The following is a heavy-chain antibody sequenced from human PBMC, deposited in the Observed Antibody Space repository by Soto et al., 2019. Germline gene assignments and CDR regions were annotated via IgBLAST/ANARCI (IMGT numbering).Heavy chain of an antibody. CDR2: LSGSGGST. CDR1: GFTFSSYA. V-gene: IGHV3-23*01. Sequence: GGSLRLSCAASGFTFSSYAMFWVRQAPGKGLEWVSALSGSGGSTYYAGSVKGRFTISRDNSKNTLHLQMNSLRAEDTAVYYCAKGDYGRGASNWGQGTLVTVSS. J-gene: IGHJ4*02. CDR3: AKGDYGRGASN. D-gene: IGHD3-10*01.